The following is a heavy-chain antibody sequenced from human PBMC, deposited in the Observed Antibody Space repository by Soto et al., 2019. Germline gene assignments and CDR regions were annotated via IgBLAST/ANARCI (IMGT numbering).Heavy chain of an antibody. Sequence: PGESLKISCKCSGYSFTSYWISWVRQMPGKGLEWMGRIDPSDSYTNYSPSFQGHVTISADKSISTAYLQWSSLKASDTAMYYCARAPSIAAAGTPYYYYYGMDVWGQGTTVTVSS. D-gene: IGHD6-13*01. J-gene: IGHJ6*02. CDR2: IDPSDSYT. CDR1: GYSFTSYW. CDR3: ARAPSIAAAGTPYYYYYGMDV. V-gene: IGHV5-10-1*01.